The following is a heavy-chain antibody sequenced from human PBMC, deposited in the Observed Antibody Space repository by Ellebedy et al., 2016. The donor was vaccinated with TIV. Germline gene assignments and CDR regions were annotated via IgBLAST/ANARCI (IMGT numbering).Heavy chain of an antibody. CDR3: TTDPSGYSYGYSDY. Sequence: PGGSLRLSCAASGFTFSDHYMDWVRQAPGKGLEWVGRIKGKTDGGTTDYAAPVKGRFTISRDDSKNTLYLQMNSLKTEDTAVYYCTTDPSGYSYGYSDYWGQGTLVTVSS. V-gene: IGHV3-15*07. D-gene: IGHD5-18*01. CDR1: GFTFSDHY. J-gene: IGHJ4*02. CDR2: IKGKTDGGTT.